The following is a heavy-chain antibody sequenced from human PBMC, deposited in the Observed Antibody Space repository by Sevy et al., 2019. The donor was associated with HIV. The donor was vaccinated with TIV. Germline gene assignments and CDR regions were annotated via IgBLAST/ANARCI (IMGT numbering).Heavy chain of an antibody. CDR1: GFTFSSYA. Sequence: GGSLRLSCVASGFTFSSYAMNWVRQAPGKGLEWVSAISGSGGSTYYADSVKGRFTISRDNSKNTLYLQMNSLRAEDTAVYYCAKRREGTGYYFDYWGQGTLVTVSS. J-gene: IGHJ4*02. CDR2: ISGSGGST. V-gene: IGHV3-23*01. D-gene: IGHD1-26*01. CDR3: AKRREGTGYYFDY.